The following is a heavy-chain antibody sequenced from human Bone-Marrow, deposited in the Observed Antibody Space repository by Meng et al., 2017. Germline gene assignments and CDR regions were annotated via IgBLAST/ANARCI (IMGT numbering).Heavy chain of an antibody. V-gene: IGHV3-48*03. D-gene: IGHD1-26*01. CDR1: GFTFSSYE. CDR3: ARGDPSGSYYYYYYGMDV. CDR2: ISSSGSTI. J-gene: IGHJ6*02. Sequence: GGSLRLSCAASGFTFSSYEMNWVRQAPAKGLEWVSYISSSGSTIYYADSVKGRFTISRDNAKNSLYLQMNSLRAEDTAVYYCARGDPSGSYYYYYYGMDVWGQGTTVTVSS.